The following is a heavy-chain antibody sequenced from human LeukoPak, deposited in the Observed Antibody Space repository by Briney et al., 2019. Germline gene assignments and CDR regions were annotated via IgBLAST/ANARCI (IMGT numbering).Heavy chain of an antibody. CDR3: ARAWDYGDYFDY. V-gene: IGHV4-59*01. Sequence: SETLSLTCAVYGGSFSGYYWSWIRQPPGKGLEWIGYIYYSGSTNYNPSLKSRVTISVDTSKNQFSLKLSSVTAADTAVYYCARAWDYGDYFDYWGQGTLVTVSS. CDR2: IYYSGST. CDR1: GGSFSGYY. J-gene: IGHJ4*02. D-gene: IGHD4-17*01.